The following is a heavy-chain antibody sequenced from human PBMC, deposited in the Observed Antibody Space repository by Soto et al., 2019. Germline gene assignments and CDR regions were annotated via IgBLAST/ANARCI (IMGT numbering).Heavy chain of an antibody. Sequence: GESLKISCKASGYTFTSYGISWVRQAPGQGLEWMGWISAYNGNTNYTQKLQGRVTMTTDTSTSTAYMELRSLRSDDTAVYYCSRDINRDSGNYYYFDYWGQGTLVTVSS. CDR2: ISAYNGNT. CDR1: GYTFTSYG. D-gene: IGHD1-26*01. J-gene: IGHJ4*02. V-gene: IGHV1-18*01. CDR3: SRDINRDSGNYYYFDY.